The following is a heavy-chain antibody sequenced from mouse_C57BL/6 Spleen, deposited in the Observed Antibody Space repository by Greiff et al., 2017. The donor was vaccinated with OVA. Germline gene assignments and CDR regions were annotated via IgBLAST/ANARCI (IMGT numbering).Heavy chain of an antibody. Sequence: EVMLVESGGGLVQPGGSLSLSCAASGFTFTDYYMSWVRQPPGKALEWLGFIRNKANGYTTEYSASVKGRFTISRDTSQSILYLQMSALRAEDSATYYCARDGHYADQAWFAYWGQGTLVTVSA. CDR3: ARDGHYADQAWFAY. V-gene: IGHV7-3*01. CDR1: GFTFTDYY. D-gene: IGHD1-1*02. J-gene: IGHJ3*01. CDR2: IRNKANGYTT.